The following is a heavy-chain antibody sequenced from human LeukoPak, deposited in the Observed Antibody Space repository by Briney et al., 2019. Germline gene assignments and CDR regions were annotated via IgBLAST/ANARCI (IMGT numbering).Heavy chain of an antibody. J-gene: IGHJ4*02. D-gene: IGHD3-22*01. V-gene: IGHV1-2*02. Sequence: ASVKVSCKASGYTFTGYYMHWVRQAPGQGLEWMGWINPNSGGTHYAQKFQGRVTMTTDTSTSTAYMELRSLRSDDTAVYYCAREASSYDSSGYYGYWGQGTLVTVSS. CDR1: GYTFTGYY. CDR3: AREASSYDSSGYYGY. CDR2: INPNSGGT.